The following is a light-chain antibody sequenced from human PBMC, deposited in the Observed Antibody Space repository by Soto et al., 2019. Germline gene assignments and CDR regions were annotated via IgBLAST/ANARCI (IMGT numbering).Light chain of an antibody. CDR3: ATWDDSLNVV. J-gene: IGLJ2*01. Sequence: QSVLTQPPSASGSPGQSVTISCTGTSSDVGGYNYVSWYQQNPGKAPKLMIYEVSKRPSGVPDRFSGSKSGNTASLTVSGLQAEDEADYYCATWDDSLNVVFGGGTKLTVL. CDR2: EVS. V-gene: IGLV2-8*01. CDR1: SSDVGGYNY.